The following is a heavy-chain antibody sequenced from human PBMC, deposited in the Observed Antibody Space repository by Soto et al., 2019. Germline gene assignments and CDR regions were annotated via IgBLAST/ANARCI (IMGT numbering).Heavy chain of an antibody. D-gene: IGHD2-8*01. CDR3: AGGGGGGLMVYAGVYYYYGRDV. J-gene: IGHJ6*04. CDR2: INPNSGGT. Sequence: ASVKVSCKASGYTFTGYYMHWVRQAPGQGLEWMGWINPNSGGTNYAQKFQGWVTMTRDTSISTAYMELSRLRSDDTAVYYCAGGGGGGLMVYAGVYYYYGRDVGGKGPRVTVSS. V-gene: IGHV1-2*04. CDR1: GYTFTGYY.